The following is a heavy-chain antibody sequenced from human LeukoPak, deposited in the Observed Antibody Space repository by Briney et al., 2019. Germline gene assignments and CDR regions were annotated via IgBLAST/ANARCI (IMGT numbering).Heavy chain of an antibody. V-gene: IGHV3-30-3*01. J-gene: IGHJ5*02. D-gene: IGHD2-21*02. CDR1: GFIFRTYA. CDR2: ISHDGINK. Sequence: HPGKSLRLSCGASGFIFRTYAMHWVRQAPGKGLEWVAVISHDGINKKYADSVKGRFTISRDNSKNTLYLQMNSLTDEDMAIYYCARDYRKDIVVVTAILHHWGQGTLVTVSS. CDR3: ARDYRKDIVVVTAILHH.